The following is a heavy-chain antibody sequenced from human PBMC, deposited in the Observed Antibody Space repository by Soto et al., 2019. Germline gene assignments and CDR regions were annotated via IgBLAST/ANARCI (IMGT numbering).Heavy chain of an antibody. V-gene: IGHV2-5*01. Sequence: SGPTLVNPTQTLTLTCTFSGFLLSTSGVGVGWIRQPPGKALEWLALIYWNDDKRYSPSLKSRLTITKDTSKNQVVLTMTNMDPVDTATYYCAHSRPFGALLFSWFDPWGQGTLVTVSS. CDR2: IYWNDDK. CDR1: GFLLSTSGVG. D-gene: IGHD3-10*01. J-gene: IGHJ5*02. CDR3: AHSRPFGALLFSWFDP.